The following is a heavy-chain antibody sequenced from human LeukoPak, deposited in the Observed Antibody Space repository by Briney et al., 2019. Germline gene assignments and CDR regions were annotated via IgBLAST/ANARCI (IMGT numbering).Heavy chain of an antibody. D-gene: IGHD3-3*01. J-gene: IGHJ4*02. V-gene: IGHV3-15*01. Sequence: GGSLRLSCEASGFSFSTYNMNWVRQTPGKGLEWVGRTISQTGGGTTDYAAPVKGRFTISRDDSKNTLHLQMNSLKTEDTAVYYCTTARYDFWSGLSNGPLDYWGQGTLVTVSS. CDR1: GFSFSTYN. CDR3: TTARYDFWSGLSNGPLDY. CDR2: TISQTGGGTT.